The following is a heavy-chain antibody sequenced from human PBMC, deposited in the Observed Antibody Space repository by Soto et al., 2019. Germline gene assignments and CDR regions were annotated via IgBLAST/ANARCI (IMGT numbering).Heavy chain of an antibody. V-gene: IGHV6-1*01. CDR2: TYYRSKWYN. Sequence: SPTLSLTCAISGDSVSRNSSAWNWIRQSPSRGLEWLGRTYYRSKWYNDYAVSVKSRITINPDTSKNQFSLQLNSVTPEDTAVYYCARDRHSSSWYGVYYYYGMDVWGQGTTVTVSS. CDR1: GDSVSRNSSA. J-gene: IGHJ6*02. D-gene: IGHD6-13*01. CDR3: ARDRHSSSWYGVYYYYGMDV.